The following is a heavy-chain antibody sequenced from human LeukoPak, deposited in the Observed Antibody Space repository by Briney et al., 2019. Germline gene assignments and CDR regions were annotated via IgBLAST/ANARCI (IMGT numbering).Heavy chain of an antibody. CDR2: ISDRSTYI. V-gene: IGHV3-21*01. J-gene: IGHJ4*02. CDR3: ARDSGLDTGYEKRFDY. Sequence: PGGSLRLSCAASGFTFSNYSMNWVRQAPGKGLEWVSSISDRSTYIYYADSLKGRFAISRDNAKNPLYLQMNSLRAEDTAVYYCARDSGLDTGYEKRFDYWGQGTLVTVSS. CDR1: GFTFSNYS. D-gene: IGHD5-12*01.